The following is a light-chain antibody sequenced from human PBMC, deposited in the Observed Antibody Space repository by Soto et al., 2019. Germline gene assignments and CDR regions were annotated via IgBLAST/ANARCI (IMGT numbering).Light chain of an antibody. CDR1: SGSIASNY. J-gene: IGLJ3*02. CDR2: EDN. CDR3: QSYDATNQV. V-gene: IGLV6-57*01. Sequence: NFMLTQPHSVSESPGKTVIISCTRSSGSIASNYVQWYQQRPGSSPTTVIYEDNQRPSGVPDRFSGSSDSSSNSASLTISGLETEDEADYYYQSYDATNQVFGGGTKLTVL.